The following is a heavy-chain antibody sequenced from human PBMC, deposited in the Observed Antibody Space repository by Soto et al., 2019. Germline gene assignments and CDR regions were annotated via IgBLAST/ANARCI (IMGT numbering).Heavy chain of an antibody. J-gene: IGHJ6*02. D-gene: IGHD3-10*02. V-gene: IGHV3-30-3*01. Sequence: QVQLVESGGGVVQPGRSLTLSCAASGFTFSRFSMHWVRQAPGKGLAWVAVISYDGSNTHYAESVKGRFNISRDDSKNTVFLQMNNLRGEDSAVYYCARDLGMFLSYYYYGMDVWGQGTTVSVSS. CDR2: ISYDGSNT. CDR3: ARDLGMFLSYYYYGMDV. CDR1: GFTFSRFS.